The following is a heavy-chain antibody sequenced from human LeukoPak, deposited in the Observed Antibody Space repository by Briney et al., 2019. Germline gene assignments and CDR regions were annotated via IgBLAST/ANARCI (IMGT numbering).Heavy chain of an antibody. V-gene: IGHV5-51*01. Sequence: GESLKTPCKGFGYSFTSFWIGWVRQMPGEGLEWMGSIYPGDSDTRYSPSFQGQVTISADKSISTAYLQWSSLKASDTAMYYCARRGGYTDYWGQGTLVTVSS. D-gene: IGHD5-12*01. CDR3: ARRGGYTDY. CDR1: GYSFTSFW. CDR2: IYPGDSDT. J-gene: IGHJ4*02.